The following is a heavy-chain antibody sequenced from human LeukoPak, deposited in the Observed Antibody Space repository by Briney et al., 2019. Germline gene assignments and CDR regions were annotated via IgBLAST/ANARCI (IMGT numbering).Heavy chain of an antibody. D-gene: IGHD2-21*02. CDR1: GFTFSMYS. V-gene: IGHV3-48*01. J-gene: IGHJ3*02. Sequence: GGSLRLSCAASGFTFSMYSMNWVRQAPGKGLEWVSYISSLSGTIEYADSVKGRFTISRDNGKNSLYLQMNSLRAEDTAVYYCASFAYCGGDCYPVGDAFDIWGQGTMVTVSS. CDR3: ASFAYCGGDCYPVGDAFDI. CDR2: ISSLSGTI.